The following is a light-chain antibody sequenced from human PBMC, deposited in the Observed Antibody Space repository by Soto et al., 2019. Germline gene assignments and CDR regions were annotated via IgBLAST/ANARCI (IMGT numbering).Light chain of an antibody. CDR2: KAS. V-gene: IGKV1-5*03. J-gene: IGKJ4*01. CDR3: QQFNSYPLS. CDR1: QSISNW. Sequence: DIHMTQSPSTLSASVGDRVTISCRASQSISNWLAWYQQKPGKAPKLLIYKASSLESGVPSRFSGSGSGTEFTLTISSLQPDDFATYYCQQFNSYPLSFGGGTKVDIK.